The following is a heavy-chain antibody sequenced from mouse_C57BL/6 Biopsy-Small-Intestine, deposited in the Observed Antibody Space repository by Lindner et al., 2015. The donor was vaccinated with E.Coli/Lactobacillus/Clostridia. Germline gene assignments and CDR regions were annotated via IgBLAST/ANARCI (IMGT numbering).Heavy chain of an antibody. J-gene: IGHJ3*01. D-gene: IGHD1-1*01. CDR2: ISGGSSTI. CDR3: ARQDYGVSFAY. Sequence: VQLQESGGGLVKPGGSLKLSCAASGFTFSDFGMHWVRQAPEKGLEWVAYISGGSSTIYYADTVKGRFTISRDNAKNTLLLQMTSLRSEDTAMYYCARQDYGVSFAYWGQGTLVTVSA. CDR1: GFTFSDFG. V-gene: IGHV5-17*01.